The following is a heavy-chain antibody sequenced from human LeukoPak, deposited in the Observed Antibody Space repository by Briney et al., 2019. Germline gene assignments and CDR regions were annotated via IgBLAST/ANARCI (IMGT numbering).Heavy chain of an antibody. Sequence: SQTLSLTCTVSGGSISNGGYYWSWIRQPPGKGLEWIGYIHHTGSTYYNPSLKSRVTISVDTSKNQFSLKLSSVTAADTAVYYCARDQIAADYYYYGMDVWGQGTTVTVSS. CDR2: IHHTGST. CDR3: ARDQIAADYYYYGMDV. V-gene: IGHV4-30-2*01. J-gene: IGHJ6*02. D-gene: IGHD6-13*01. CDR1: GGSISNGGYY.